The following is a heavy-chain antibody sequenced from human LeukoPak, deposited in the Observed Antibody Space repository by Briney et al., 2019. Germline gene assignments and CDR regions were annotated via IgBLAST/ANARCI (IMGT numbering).Heavy chain of an antibody. V-gene: IGHV3-23*01. CDR2: SCGHGISI. J-gene: IGHJ4*02. CDR1: GFTFSNDA. D-gene: IGHD3-10*01. Sequence: GGSLRLSCEASGFTFSNDAMSWGRQAPGEGREWGSGSCGHGISIDYADSVKGRVTISRDNSTSTLYLVMTSLRAEDTAVYYCAKEDGNYGSGRYYYFDYWGQGTLVTVSS. CDR3: AKEDGNYGSGRYYYFDY.